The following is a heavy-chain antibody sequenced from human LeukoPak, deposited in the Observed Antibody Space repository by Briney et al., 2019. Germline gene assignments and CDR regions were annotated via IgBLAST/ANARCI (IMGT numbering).Heavy chain of an antibody. CDR1: GYTFTGYY. CDR3: ASVGEAVCAVDY. V-gene: IGHV1-2*02. D-gene: IGHD6-19*01. Sequence: ASVKVSCKASGYTFTGYYMHWVRQAPGQGLEWMGWINPNSGGTNHAKKFQARVTMTGEASISTAYMELSRLRSDDVVVYYCASVGEAVCAVDYWGQGTRVTVSS. J-gene: IGHJ4*02. CDR2: INPNSGGT.